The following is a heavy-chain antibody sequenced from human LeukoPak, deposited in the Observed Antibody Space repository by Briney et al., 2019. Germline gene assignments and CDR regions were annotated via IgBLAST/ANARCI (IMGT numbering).Heavy chain of an antibody. Sequence: ASVTVSCTASGYTFTSYGISWVRQAPGQGLEWMGWISAYNGNTNYAQKLQGRVTMTTDTSTSTAYMELRSLRSDDTAVYYCARVDYDILTGYYSDAFDIWGQGTMVTVSS. V-gene: IGHV1-18*01. CDR3: ARVDYDILTGYYSDAFDI. CDR2: ISAYNGNT. CDR1: GYTFTSYG. D-gene: IGHD3-9*01. J-gene: IGHJ3*02.